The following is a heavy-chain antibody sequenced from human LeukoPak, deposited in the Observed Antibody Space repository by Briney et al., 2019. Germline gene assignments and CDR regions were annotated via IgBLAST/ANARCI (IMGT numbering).Heavy chain of an antibody. J-gene: IGHJ4*02. V-gene: IGHV1-69*10. CDR3: ARSNYDSSGYNLPQDY. CDR1: GYIFTDYY. CDR2: INPILGIA. D-gene: IGHD3-22*01. Sequence: SVKVSCKASGYIFTDYYTHWVRQAPGQGLEWMGWINPILGIANYAQKFQGRVTITADKSTSTAYMELSSLRSEDTAVYYCARSNYDSSGYNLPQDYWGQGTLVTVSS.